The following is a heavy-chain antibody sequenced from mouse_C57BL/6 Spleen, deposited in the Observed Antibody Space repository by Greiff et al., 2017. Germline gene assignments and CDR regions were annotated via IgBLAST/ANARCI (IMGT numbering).Heavy chain of an antibody. CDR1: GYTFTSYW. J-gene: IGHJ3*01. V-gene: IGHV1-52*01. CDR2: IDPSDSET. Sequence: QVQLQQPGAELVRPGSSVKLSCKASGYTFTSYWMHWVKQRPIQGLEWIGNIDPSDSETHYNQKFKDKATLTVDKASSTAYMQLSSLTSADSAVYYCGRGGAWFAYWGQGTLVTVSA. CDR3: GRGGAWFAY.